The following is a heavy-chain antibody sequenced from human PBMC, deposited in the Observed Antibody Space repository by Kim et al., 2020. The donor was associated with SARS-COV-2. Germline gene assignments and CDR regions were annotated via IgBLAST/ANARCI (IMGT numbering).Heavy chain of an antibody. D-gene: IGHD1-1*01. Sequence: GGSLRLSCAASGFTFSSYSMNWVRQAPGKGLEWVSSISSSSSYIYYADSVKGRFTISRDNAKNSLYLQMNSLRAEDTAVYYCARAQLGPTPRYYYYGMDVWGQGTTVTVSS. J-gene: IGHJ6*02. V-gene: IGHV3-21*01. CDR1: GFTFSSYS. CDR2: ISSSSSYI. CDR3: ARAQLGPTPRYYYYGMDV.